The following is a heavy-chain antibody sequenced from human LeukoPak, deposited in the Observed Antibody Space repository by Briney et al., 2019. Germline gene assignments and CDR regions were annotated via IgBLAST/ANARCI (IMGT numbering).Heavy chain of an antibody. CDR3: ASQKRLTIFGVGRAALDI. V-gene: IGHV3-23*01. CDR1: GFTFTNYA. CDR2: ISGSGGAT. Sequence: GVLRLSCAASGFTFTNYAMAWVRQAPGKGPEWVSAISGSGGATYYADSVKDRFTISRDNSKSTLYLQMDGLRAEDTAVYYCASQKRLTIFGVGRAALDIWGQGTTVYVS. J-gene: IGHJ3*02. D-gene: IGHD3-3*01.